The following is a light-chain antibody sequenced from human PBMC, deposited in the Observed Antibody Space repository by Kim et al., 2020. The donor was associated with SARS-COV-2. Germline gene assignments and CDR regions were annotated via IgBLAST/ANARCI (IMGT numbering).Light chain of an antibody. CDR2: DAS. J-gene: IGKJ2*01. CDR3: QQYTDWPPYT. Sequence: ESPGDRATLTCRASQTINTNLAWYQQKRGQAPRLLMYDASARARGVPARFSGSGSGTEVTLTISSLQSEDFAIYYCQQYTDWPPYTCGQGTKLEI. V-gene: IGKV3-15*01. CDR1: QTINTN.